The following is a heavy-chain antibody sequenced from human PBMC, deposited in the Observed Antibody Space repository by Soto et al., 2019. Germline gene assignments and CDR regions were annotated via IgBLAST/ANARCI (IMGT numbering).Heavy chain of an antibody. CDR2: IYYSGST. D-gene: IGHD3-10*01. J-gene: IGHJ4*02. Sequence: QVQLQESGPGLVKPSETLSLTCTVSGGSISSYYWGWIRQPPGKGLEWIGYIYYSGSTNYNPSLKSRVTRSIDTCKNQCSLKLNSMTTANTAVYYCARHNYRSGSKYFDYWGQRPLVTVSS. V-gene: IGHV4-59*08. CDR1: GGSISSYY. CDR3: ARHNYRSGSKYFDY.